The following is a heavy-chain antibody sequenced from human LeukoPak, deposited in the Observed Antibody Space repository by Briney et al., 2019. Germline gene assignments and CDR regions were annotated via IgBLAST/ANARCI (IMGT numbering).Heavy chain of an antibody. CDR2: ISSTSLST. CDR1: GFTFSSYA. CDR3: ARDRLLTGSGCLDY. Sequence: GGSLRLSCVVSGFTFSSYAMNWVRQAPGKGLEWVSSISSTSLSTYYADSVKGRFTISRDNAKNSLYLQMNSLRAEDTAVYYCARDRLLTGSGCLDYWGQGTLVTVSS. J-gene: IGHJ4*02. D-gene: IGHD6-19*01. V-gene: IGHV3-21*01.